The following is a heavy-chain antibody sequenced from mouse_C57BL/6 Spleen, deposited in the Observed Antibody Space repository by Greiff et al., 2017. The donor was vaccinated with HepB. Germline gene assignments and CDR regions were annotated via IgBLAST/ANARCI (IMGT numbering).Heavy chain of an antibody. J-gene: IGHJ3*01. V-gene: IGHV10-1*01. D-gene: IGHD2-3*01. CDR2: IRSKSNNYAT. CDR3: VRQDGYLAWFAY. CDR1: GFSFNTYA. Sequence: EVKLMESGGGLVQPKGSLKLSCAASGFSFNTYAMNWVRQAPGKGLEWVARIRSKSNNYATYYADSVKDRFTISRDDSESMLYLQMNNLKTEDTAMYCCVRQDGYLAWFAYWGQGTLVTVSA.